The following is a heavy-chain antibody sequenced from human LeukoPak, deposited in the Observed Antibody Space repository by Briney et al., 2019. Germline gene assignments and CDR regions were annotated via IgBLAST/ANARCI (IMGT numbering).Heavy chain of an antibody. V-gene: IGHV3-48*01. D-gene: IGHD1-26*01. CDR3: ARDEPGGGATTNDY. J-gene: IGHJ4*02. Sequence: GGSLRLSCAASGFTFSSFAMNWVRQAPGKWLEWVAYISGTSGSIYYADSVKGRFSIARDNAKNSLYLQMNSLRAEDTAVYFCARDEPGGGATTNDYWGQGTLVTVSS. CDR2: ISGTSGSI. CDR1: GFTFSSFA.